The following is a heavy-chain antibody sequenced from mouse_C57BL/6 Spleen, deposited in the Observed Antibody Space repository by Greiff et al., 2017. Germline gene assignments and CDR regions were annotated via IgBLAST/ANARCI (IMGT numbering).Heavy chain of an antibody. J-gene: IGHJ4*01. V-gene: IGHV2-2*01. D-gene: IGHD4-1*01. Sequence: QVHVKQSGPGLVQPSQSLSITCTVSGFSLPSYGVPWVRQSPGKGLEWLGVIWRGGSTDYNAAFISRLSISKDNSKSQVFFKMNSLQADDTAIYYCARKNWDRAMDYWGQGTSVTVSS. CDR2: IWRGGST. CDR1: GFSLPSYG. CDR3: ARKNWDRAMDY.